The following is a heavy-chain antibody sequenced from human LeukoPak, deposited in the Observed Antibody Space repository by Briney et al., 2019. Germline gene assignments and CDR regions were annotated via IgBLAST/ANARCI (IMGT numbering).Heavy chain of an antibody. V-gene: IGHV1-2*02. CDR1: GYTFTGYF. CDR3: ARDAEGWLQFTFDI. CDR2: INPNTGGT. D-gene: IGHD5-24*01. Sequence: GASVKVSCKASGYTFTGYFVHWVRQAPGQGLQWLGWINPNTGGTNYAQKFQGRVTMTRDTSISTAYMELSRLRSDDTAVYYCARDAEGWLQFTFDIWGQGTMVTVSS. J-gene: IGHJ3*02.